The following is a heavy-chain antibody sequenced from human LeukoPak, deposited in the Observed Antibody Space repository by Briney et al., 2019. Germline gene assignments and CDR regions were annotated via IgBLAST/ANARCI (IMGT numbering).Heavy chain of an antibody. J-gene: IGHJ6*02. V-gene: IGHV4-34*01. D-gene: IGHD3-3*01. Sequence: SETLSLTCAVYGGSFSGYYWSWIRQPPGKGLEWIGEINHSGSTNYNPSLKSRVTISVDTSKNQFSLKLSSVTAADTAVYYCARGGLYYDFWSGYYSPYYYYGMDVWGQGTTVTVSS. CDR2: INHSGST. CDR3: ARGGLYYDFWSGYYSPYYYYGMDV. CDR1: GGSFSGYY.